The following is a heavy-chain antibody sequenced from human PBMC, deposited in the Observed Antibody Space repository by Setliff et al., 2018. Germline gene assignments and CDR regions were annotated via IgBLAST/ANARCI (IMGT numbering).Heavy chain of an antibody. Sequence: PSETLSLTCSVSGGSISGTNYYWGWIRQPPGKGLEWIGSLYYRGSTYYNSSLQSRVTISVDTSKNQFSLKLSSVTAADTAVYYCARGKTFFGAFIRAFDIWGQGRMVTVSS. CDR3: ARGKTFFGAFIRAFDI. CDR2: LYYRGST. CDR1: GGSISGTNYY. J-gene: IGHJ3*02. D-gene: IGHD3-3*01. V-gene: IGHV4-39*01.